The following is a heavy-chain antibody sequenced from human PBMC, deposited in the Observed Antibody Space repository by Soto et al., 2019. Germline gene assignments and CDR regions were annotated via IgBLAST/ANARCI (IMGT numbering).Heavy chain of an antibody. CDR1: GFTFSSQT. Sequence: EVQLLESGGGLVQPGGSLRLSCAASGFTFSSQTMSWVRQDPGKGLEWVSVISSSGSTSYTDSVEGRFTISKDSSKNTLYLQLNSLRVEDTAVYYCAKGARDVDYWGQGTLVTVSS. V-gene: IGHV3-23*01. CDR3: AKGARDVDY. D-gene: IGHD5-12*01. CDR2: ISSSGST. J-gene: IGHJ4*02.